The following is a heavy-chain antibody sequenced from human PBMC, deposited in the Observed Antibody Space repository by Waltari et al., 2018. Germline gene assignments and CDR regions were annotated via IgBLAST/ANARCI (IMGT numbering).Heavy chain of an antibody. CDR3: ARPYYDLWSGSPSYFDY. CDR1: GYSFSTYW. CDR2: IHAGDSDT. J-gene: IGHJ4*02. V-gene: IGHV5-51*01. Sequence: EVQLVQSGAEVKKPGESLKISCKGSGYSFSTYWIGWVRQMPGKGLEWMGIIHAGDSDTRYSPSFQGQVTISVDKSIRTAYLQWSSLKASDTAMYYCARPYYDLWSGSPSYFDYWGQGTLVTVSS. D-gene: IGHD3-3*01.